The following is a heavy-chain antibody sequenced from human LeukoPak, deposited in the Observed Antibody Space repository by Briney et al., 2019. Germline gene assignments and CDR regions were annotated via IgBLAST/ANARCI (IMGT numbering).Heavy chain of an antibody. D-gene: IGHD4-17*01. CDR3: AREPTVTPDAFHI. CDR1: GGSISSYY. Sequence: SSETLSLTCTVSGGSISSYYWSWIRQPPGKGLEWIGYIYYSGSTNYNPSLKSRVTISVDTSKNQFSLKLSSVTAADTAVYYCAREPTVTPDAFHIWGQGTMVTVSS. V-gene: IGHV4-59*01. J-gene: IGHJ3*02. CDR2: IYYSGST.